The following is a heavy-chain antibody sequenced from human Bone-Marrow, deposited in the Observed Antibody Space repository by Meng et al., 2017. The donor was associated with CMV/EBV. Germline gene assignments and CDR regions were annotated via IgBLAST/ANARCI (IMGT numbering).Heavy chain of an antibody. D-gene: IGHD2-8*01. CDR2: ISSSGSTI. V-gene: IGHV3-11*01. CDR3: AVRYCSNDVCYSFDY. Sequence: GESLKISCAASGFTFSDYYMSWIRQAPGKGLEWVSYISSSGSTIYYADSVKGRFTISRDNAKNSLYLQMNSLRAEDTAVYYCAVRYCSNDVCYSFDYCGQGTLVTVSS. CDR1: GFTFSDYY. J-gene: IGHJ4*02.